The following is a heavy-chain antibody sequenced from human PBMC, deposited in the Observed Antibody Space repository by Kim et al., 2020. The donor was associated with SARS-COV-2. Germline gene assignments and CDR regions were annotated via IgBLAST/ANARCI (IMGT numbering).Heavy chain of an antibody. CDR2: ISSSGSTI. D-gene: IGHD3-3*01. CDR1: GFTFSSYE. Sequence: GGSLRLSCAASGFTFSSYEMNWVRQAPGKGLEWVSYISSSGSTIYYADSVKGQFTITRDNAKNSLYLQMNSLRAEDTAVNYCARHRPGITIFGVVIREPLMDVWGQGTTVTVSS. J-gene: IGHJ6*02. V-gene: IGHV3-48*03. CDR3: ARHRPGITIFGVVIREPLMDV.